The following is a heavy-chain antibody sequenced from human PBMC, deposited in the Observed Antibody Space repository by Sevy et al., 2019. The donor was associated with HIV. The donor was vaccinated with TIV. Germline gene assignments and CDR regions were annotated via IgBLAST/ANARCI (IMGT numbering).Heavy chain of an antibody. D-gene: IGHD6-6*01. J-gene: IGHJ6*02. Sequence: GGYLRLSCAASGFTFSSYAMSWVRQAPGKGLEWVSLISESGGNTYYADSVRGRFTISRDNSKNTLYLQMNSLRAEDTTVYYCARNLAAFPHYYYGMDVWGQGTTVPVSS. CDR1: GFTFSSYA. CDR3: ARNLAAFPHYYYGMDV. CDR2: ISESGGNT. V-gene: IGHV3-23*01.